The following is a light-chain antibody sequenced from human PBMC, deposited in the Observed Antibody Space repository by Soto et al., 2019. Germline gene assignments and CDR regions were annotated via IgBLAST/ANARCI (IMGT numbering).Light chain of an antibody. J-gene: IGKJ2*01. CDR2: DAS. Sequence: DIQMTQSPSTLSASVGDRVTITCRASQSISSWLAWYLQKPGKAPKLLIYDASSLESGVPSRFSGSGSGTEFTLTISSLQPDDFATYYCQQYNSYPYTFGQGTKLEIK. CDR1: QSISSW. V-gene: IGKV1-5*01. CDR3: QQYNSYPYT.